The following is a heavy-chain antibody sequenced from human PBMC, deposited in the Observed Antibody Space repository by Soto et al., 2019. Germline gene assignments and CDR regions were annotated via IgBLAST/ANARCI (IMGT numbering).Heavy chain of an antibody. V-gene: IGHV4-61*08. CDR2: IYYTGST. CDR1: GVSISSGDYY. CDR3: ARLGRWLQALDS. Sequence: SETLSLTCTVSGVSISSGDYYWSWIRQTPGKGLEWVGYIYYTGSTTYNPSLKSRLTISVDTSKNQFSLKLRSVTAADTAVYYCARLGRWLQALDSWGQGTLVTVS. J-gene: IGHJ4*02. D-gene: IGHD5-12*01.